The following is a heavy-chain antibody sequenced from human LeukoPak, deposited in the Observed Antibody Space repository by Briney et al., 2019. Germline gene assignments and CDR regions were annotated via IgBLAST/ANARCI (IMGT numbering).Heavy chain of an antibody. CDR1: GFTFSNYA. CDR2: ISGSGGST. J-gene: IGHJ4*02. Sequence: GSLRLSCAASGFTFSNYAMSWVRQAPAKGLEWVSGISGSGGSTYYADSVKGRFTISRDNSKNTLSLQMNSLRADDTAVYYCAKDRGVVRGDYWGQGTLVTVSS. D-gene: IGHD2-21*01. CDR3: AKDRGVVRGDY. V-gene: IGHV3-23*01.